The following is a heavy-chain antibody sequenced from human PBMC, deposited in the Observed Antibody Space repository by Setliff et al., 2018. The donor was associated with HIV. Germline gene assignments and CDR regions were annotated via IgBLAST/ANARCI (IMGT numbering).Heavy chain of an antibody. CDR3: PKRTMPTGGFQH. D-gene: IGHD1-1*01. J-gene: IGHJ1*01. CDR1: GYAFTSNY. CDR2: IYPSNGDT. V-gene: IGHV1-46*01. Sequence: GASVKVSCKASGYAFTSNYIHWVRQAPGQGLEWMALIYPSNGDTTYAQSFQGRVTMTLDTSTSTVYMELSSLRAEDTAVYYCPKRTMPTGGFQHWGQGTLVTVSS.